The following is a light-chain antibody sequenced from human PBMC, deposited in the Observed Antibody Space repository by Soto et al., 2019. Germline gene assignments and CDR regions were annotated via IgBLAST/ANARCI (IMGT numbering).Light chain of an antibody. CDR1: QSCRNS. J-gene: IGKJ1*01. CDR3: LCYITSPWT. V-gene: IGKV1-5*01. CDR2: DAS. Sequence: DLQMTQSPSTLSASVGDRVTNTCRASQSCRNSLAWYQQKAGKAPTLLIYDASTLQSGVPSRFSGSGSGTEFSLTISSLQPEDFATYYSLCYITSPWTFGQGTKVEIK.